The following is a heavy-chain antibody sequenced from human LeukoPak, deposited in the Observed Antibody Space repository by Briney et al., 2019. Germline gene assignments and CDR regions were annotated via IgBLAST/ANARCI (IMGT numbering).Heavy chain of an antibody. CDR2: ISSSSSYI. CDR3: ARDVGATGDY. CDR1: GFNFRIHG. Sequence: EPGGSLRLSCAASGFNFRIHGINWVRQAPGKGLEWVSSISSSSSYIYYADSVKGRFTISRDNAKNSLYLQMNGLRAEDTAVYYCARDVGATGDYWGQGTLVTVSS. D-gene: IGHD1-26*01. J-gene: IGHJ4*02. V-gene: IGHV3-21*01.